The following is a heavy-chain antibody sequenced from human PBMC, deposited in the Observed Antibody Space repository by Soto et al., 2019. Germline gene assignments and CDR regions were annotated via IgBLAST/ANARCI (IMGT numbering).Heavy chain of an antibody. V-gene: IGHV4-39*01. CDR2: IYYSGST. Sequence: SETLSLTCTVSGGSISSSSYYWGWIRQPPGKGLEWIGSIYYSGSTYYNPSLKSRVTISVDTSKNQFSLKLSSVTAADTAVYYCARLQEHYGDPEIYYWGQGTLVTVSS. CDR3: ARLQEHYGDPEIYY. J-gene: IGHJ4*02. D-gene: IGHD4-17*01. CDR1: GGSISSSSYY.